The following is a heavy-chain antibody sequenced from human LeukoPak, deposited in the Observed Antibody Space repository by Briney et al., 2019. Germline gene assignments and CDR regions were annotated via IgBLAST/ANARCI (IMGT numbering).Heavy chain of an antibody. CDR1: GGSFSGYY. CDR2: INHSGST. D-gene: IGHD4-23*01. V-gene: IGHV4-34*01. J-gene: IGHJ6*03. Sequence: TSETLSLTCAVYGGSFSGYYWTWIRQPPGKGLEWIGEINHSGSTNYNPSLKSRITISIDTSKNQFSLKLSSMTSADTAVYYCASRPTPPYYYYYMDVWGKGTTVTVSS. CDR3: ASRPTPPYYYYYMDV.